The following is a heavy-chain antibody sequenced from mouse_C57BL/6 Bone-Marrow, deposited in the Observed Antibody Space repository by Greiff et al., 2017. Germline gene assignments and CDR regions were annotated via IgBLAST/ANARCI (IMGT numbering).Heavy chain of an antibody. V-gene: IGHV1-81*01. CDR1: GYTFTSYG. CDR2: IYPRSGNT. D-gene: IGHD1-1*01. J-gene: IGHJ3*01. CDR3: ARSGITPWFAY. Sequence: VQLQESGAELARPGASVTLSCKASGYTFTSYGISWVKQRTGQGLEWIGEIYPRSGNTYYNEKLKGKATLTADKSSRTAHMELRSLTSEDAADYFCARSGITPWFAYWGQGTLVTVSA.